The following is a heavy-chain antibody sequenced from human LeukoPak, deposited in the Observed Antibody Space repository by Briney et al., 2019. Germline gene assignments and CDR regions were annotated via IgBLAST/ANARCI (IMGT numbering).Heavy chain of an antibody. CDR1: GGSISNKY. CDR3: ARFKQWLLFDY. D-gene: IGHD6-19*01. Sequence: SETLSLTCTVSGGSISNKYWSWIRQPPGKGLEWIGEINHSGSTNYNPSLKSRVTISVDTSKNQFSLKLSSVTAADTAVYYCARFKQWLLFDYWGQGTLVTVSS. CDR2: INHSGST. V-gene: IGHV4-34*01. J-gene: IGHJ4*02.